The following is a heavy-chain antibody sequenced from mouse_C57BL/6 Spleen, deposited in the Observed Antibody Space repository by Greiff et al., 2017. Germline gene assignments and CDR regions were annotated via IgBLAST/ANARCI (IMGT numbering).Heavy chain of an antibody. CDR3: AIPGPYYFDY. CDR1: GYTFTDYY. V-gene: IGHV1-26*01. Sequence: EVQLQQSGPELVKPGASVKISCKASGYTFTDYYMNWVKQSHGKSLEWIGEINPNNGGTSYNQKLKGKATLTVDKSSSTAYMELRSLTSEDSAVYYCAIPGPYYFDYWGQGTTLSVSS. CDR2: INPNNGGT. J-gene: IGHJ2*01.